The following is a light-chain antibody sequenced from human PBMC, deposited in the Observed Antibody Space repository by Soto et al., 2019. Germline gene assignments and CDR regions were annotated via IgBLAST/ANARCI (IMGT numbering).Light chain of an antibody. CDR2: DVI. CDR3: CSYAGGVV. V-gene: IGLV2-11*01. J-gene: IGLJ2*01. CDR1: SVDVGGYKY. Sequence: QSALTQPRSVSGSPGQSVTISCTGTSVDVGGYKYVSWYQHHPGKAPKLMIYDVIKRPSGVPDRFSGSKSGNTASLTISGLQAEDEADYYCCSYAGGVVFGGGTKLTVL.